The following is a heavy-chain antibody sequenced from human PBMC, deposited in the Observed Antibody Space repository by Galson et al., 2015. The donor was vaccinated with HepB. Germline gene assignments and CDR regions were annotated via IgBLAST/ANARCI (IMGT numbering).Heavy chain of an antibody. Sequence: SLRLSCAASGFTFSDYYMSWIRQAPGKGLEWVSYISSSGSTKYYADSVKGRSTISRDNAKNSLYLQMNSQSAEDTAVYYCARQTAHRSGMDVWGQGTTVTVS. J-gene: IGHJ6*02. V-gene: IGHV3-11*01. D-gene: IGHD5-18*01. CDR2: ISSSGSTK. CDR1: GFTFSDYY. CDR3: ARQTAHRSGMDV.